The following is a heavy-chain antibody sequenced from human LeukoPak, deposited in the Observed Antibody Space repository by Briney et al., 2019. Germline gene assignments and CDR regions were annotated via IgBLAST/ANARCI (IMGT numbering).Heavy chain of an antibody. Sequence: PGGSLRLSCAASGFTFSSYSMNWVRQAPGKGLEWVSSISSNSSYIYYADSVKGRFTISRDNAKNSLYLQMNSLRAEDTAVYYCAREENFDYWGQGTLVTVSS. CDR2: ISSNSSYI. J-gene: IGHJ4*02. CDR3: AREENFDY. V-gene: IGHV3-21*01. CDR1: GFTFSSYS.